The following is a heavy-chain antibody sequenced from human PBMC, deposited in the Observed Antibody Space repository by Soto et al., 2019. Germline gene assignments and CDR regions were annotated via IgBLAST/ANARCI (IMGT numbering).Heavy chain of an antibody. CDR1: GYTLTELS. CDR2: FDPEDGET. CDR3: ATDHAIFGVVIRAYGMDV. V-gene: IGHV1-24*01. Sequence: ASVKVSCKVSGYTLTELSMHWVRQPPGKGLEWMGGFDPEDGETIYAQKFQGRVTMTEDTSTDTAYMELSSLRSEDTAVYYCATDHAIFGVVIRAYGMDVWGQGTTVTVSS. J-gene: IGHJ6*02. D-gene: IGHD3-3*01.